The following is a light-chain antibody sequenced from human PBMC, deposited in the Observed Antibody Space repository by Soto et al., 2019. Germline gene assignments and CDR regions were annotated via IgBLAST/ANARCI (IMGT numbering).Light chain of an antibody. V-gene: IGKV1-9*01. Sequence: DIQLTQSPSFLSASVGDRVTITCRASQGISSYFAWYQQKPGKAPKLLIYDVSTLHSGVPSRFSGSGSGTEFTLTISSLQPEDFATYYCQQLNSYRLTFGGGTKVEIK. CDR1: QGISSY. CDR2: DVS. CDR3: QQLNSYRLT. J-gene: IGKJ4*01.